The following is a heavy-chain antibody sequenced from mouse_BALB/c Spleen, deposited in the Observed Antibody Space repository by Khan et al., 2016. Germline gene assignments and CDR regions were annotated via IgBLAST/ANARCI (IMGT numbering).Heavy chain of an antibody. Sequence: EVELVESGGGLVKPGGSLKLSCAASGFTFSDYYMYWVRQTPEKRLEWVATISDGGNYTYYPDSVKGRFTISRDNAKKNLYLQMSSLKSADTAMYYCARGLDWCFDVWGAGTTVTVSS. CDR2: ISDGGNYT. CDR3: ARGLDWCFDV. CDR1: GFTFSDYY. V-gene: IGHV5-4*02. J-gene: IGHJ1*01.